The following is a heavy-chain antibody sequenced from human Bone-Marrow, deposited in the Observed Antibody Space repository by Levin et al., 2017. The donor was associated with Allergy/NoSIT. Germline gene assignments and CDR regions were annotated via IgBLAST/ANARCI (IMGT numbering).Heavy chain of an antibody. D-gene: IGHD3-10*01. V-gene: IGHV4-39*01. Sequence: SCTVSGGSISSSSYYWGWIRQPPGKGLEWIGSIYYSGSTYYNPSLKSRVTISVDTSKNQFSLKLSSVTAADTAVYYCASSAPHLWFGELLYPEKFLFDYWGQGTLVTVSS. CDR1: GGSISSSSYY. J-gene: IGHJ4*02. CDR3: ASSAPHLWFGELLYPEKFLFDY. CDR2: IYYSGST.